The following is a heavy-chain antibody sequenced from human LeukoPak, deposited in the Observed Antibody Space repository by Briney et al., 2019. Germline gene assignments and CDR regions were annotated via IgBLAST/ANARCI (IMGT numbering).Heavy chain of an antibody. CDR3: ASAPRGTISPYELPAGP. D-gene: IGHD3-3*02. Sequence: GASVKVSFKASGYTFTGYYMHWVRQAPGQGLEWMGWTSLYDGKTNYAQNVQGRVTMTTDTSTSTAYMELRSLRSDDTAVYYCASAPRGTISPYELPAGPWGQGTLVTVSS. CDR1: GYTFTGYY. V-gene: IGHV1-18*04. J-gene: IGHJ5*02. CDR2: TSLYDGKT.